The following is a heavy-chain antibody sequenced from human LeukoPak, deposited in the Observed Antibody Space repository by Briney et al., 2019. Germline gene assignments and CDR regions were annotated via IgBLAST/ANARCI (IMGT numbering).Heavy chain of an antibody. J-gene: IGHJ4*02. CDR1: GYTFSGTGWY. CDR2: IYPNNGDT. Sequence: GASVKVSCKASGYTFSGTGWYLYWLRQAPGQGLECLGWIYPNNGDTGYAQKFQGRVAMTRDKSIGTAYMELSRLRPDDTAVYYCARDVPAQMVDFDYWGQGTLVTVSS. V-gene: IGHV1-2*02. CDR3: ARDVPAQMVDFDY. D-gene: IGHD3-10*01.